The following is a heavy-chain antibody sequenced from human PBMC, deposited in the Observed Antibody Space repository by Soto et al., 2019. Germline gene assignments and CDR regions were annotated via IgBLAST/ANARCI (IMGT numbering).Heavy chain of an antibody. CDR1: GGSISSSNW. Sequence: QVQLQESGPGLVKPSGTLSLTCAVSGGSISSSNWWSWVRHPPGKGLEGFGEIYHSGSTNYNPHLKSRVPISVDKSKNQFSLKLSSVTAADTAVYYCARESAAAASGDYWGQGTLVTVAS. CDR2: IYHSGST. V-gene: IGHV4-4*02. D-gene: IGHD6-13*01. J-gene: IGHJ4*02. CDR3: ARESAAAASGDY.